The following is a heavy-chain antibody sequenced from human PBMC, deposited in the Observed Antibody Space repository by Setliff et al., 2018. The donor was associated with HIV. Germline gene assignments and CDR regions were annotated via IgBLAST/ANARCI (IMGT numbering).Heavy chain of an antibody. CDR1: GGNFNNYA. J-gene: IGHJ4*02. V-gene: IGHV1-69*05. CDR2: IIPIFGTA. D-gene: IGHD2-8*01. CDR3: ARDPRDCGNGVCYYLDS. Sequence: ASVKVSCKASGGNFNNYALSWVRQAPGQGLEWMGGIIPIFGTANYAQKFQGRVTITRDTSASTAYMELSSLTSEDTAMYYCARDPRDCGNGVCYYLDSWGQGTLVTVSS.